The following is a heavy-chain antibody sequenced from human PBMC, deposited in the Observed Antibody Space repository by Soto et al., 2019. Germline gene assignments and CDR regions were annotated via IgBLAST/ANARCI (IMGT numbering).Heavy chain of an antibody. V-gene: IGHV3-53*01. CDR3: ARGVTTVTTYNWFDP. D-gene: IGHD4-17*01. J-gene: IGHJ5*02. CDR1: GFTVSSNY. CDR2: IYSGGST. Sequence: EVQLVESGGGLIQPGGSLRLSCAASGFTVSSNYMSWVRQAPGKGLEWVSVIYSGGSTYYADSVKGRFTISRDNSKNTLYLQMNSLRAEDTAVYYCARGVTTVTTYNWFDPWGQGTLVTVSS.